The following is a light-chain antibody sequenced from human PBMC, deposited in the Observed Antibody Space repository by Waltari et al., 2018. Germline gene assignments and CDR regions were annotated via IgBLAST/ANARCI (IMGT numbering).Light chain of an antibody. J-gene: IGKJ4*01. CDR2: DTS. CDR1: QIISTF. CDR3: QQRLNTPTFT. V-gene: IGKV1-39*01. Sequence: DIQMTQSPSSLFASVGARVTITCRASQIISTFLNRYQYRPGQAPHLLIYDTSTLQSGVPSRFSGSGSGTDFTLTIRSLQAEDCAIYYCQQRLNTPTFTFGGGTKVEIK.